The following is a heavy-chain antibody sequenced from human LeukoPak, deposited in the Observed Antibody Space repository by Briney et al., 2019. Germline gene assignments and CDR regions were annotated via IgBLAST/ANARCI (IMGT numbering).Heavy chain of an antibody. Sequence: SETLSLTCTVSGGSISSSSYYWGWIRQPPGKGLEWIGSIYYSGSTYYNPSLKSRVTISVDTSKNRFSLKLSSVTAADTAVYYCASEYGSGSPYYYYGMDVWGQGTTVTVSS. CDR2: IYYSGST. CDR1: GGSISSSSYY. D-gene: IGHD3-10*01. V-gene: IGHV4-39*01. CDR3: ASEYGSGSPYYYYGMDV. J-gene: IGHJ6*02.